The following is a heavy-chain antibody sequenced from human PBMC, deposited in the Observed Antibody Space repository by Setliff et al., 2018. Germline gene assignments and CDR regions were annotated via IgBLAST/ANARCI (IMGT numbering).Heavy chain of an antibody. CDR3: ARDRTIFGVDNFYFYMDV. CDR2: IVYSGTT. J-gene: IGHJ6*03. D-gene: IGHD3-3*01. CDR1: DVSITSSY. Sequence: PSETLSLTCTVSDVSITSSYWSWIRQPPGKELEWIGNIVYSGTTNYNPSLKSRVTISLDTPKNQFSLKLTSVTAADTAVYYCARDRTIFGVDNFYFYMDVWGRGTTVTVSS. V-gene: IGHV4-59*01.